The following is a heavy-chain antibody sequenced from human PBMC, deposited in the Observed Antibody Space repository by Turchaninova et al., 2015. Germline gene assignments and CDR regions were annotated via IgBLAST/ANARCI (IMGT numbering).Heavy chain of an antibody. CDR3: ARLRRRYFDY. Sequence: QVQLQESGPGLVKPSETLSLTCAVTDFSFTSTYDWGWIRQSPGKGLGWLGTVYDRGSTDYYPSLNRRVTISRDTAKKHCSRKLSSVTAADTAIDYCARLRRRYFDYWGQGALVTVSS. CDR1: DFSFTSTYD. V-gene: IGHV4-38-2*01. J-gene: IGHJ4*02. CDR2: VYDRGST.